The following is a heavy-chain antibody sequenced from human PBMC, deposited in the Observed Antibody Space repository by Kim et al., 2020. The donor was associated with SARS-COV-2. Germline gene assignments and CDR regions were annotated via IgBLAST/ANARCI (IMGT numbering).Heavy chain of an antibody. Sequence: GGSLRLSCAASGFTFSDYYMSWIRQAPGKGLEWVSYISSSGSTIYYADSVKGRFTISRDNAKNSLYLQMNSLRAEDTAVYYCARPLEPEYCTNGVCYNYYYYGMDVWGQGTTVTVSS. CDR2: ISSSGSTI. D-gene: IGHD2-8*01. CDR3: ARPLEPEYCTNGVCYNYYYYGMDV. J-gene: IGHJ6*02. V-gene: IGHV3-11*01. CDR1: GFTFSDYY.